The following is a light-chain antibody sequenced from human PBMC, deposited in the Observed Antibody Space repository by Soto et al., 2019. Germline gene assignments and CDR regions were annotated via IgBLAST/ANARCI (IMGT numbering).Light chain of an antibody. J-gene: IGLJ1*01. CDR2: DVS. Sequence: QSALTQPASVSGSPGQSITISCTGTSSDVGGYNYVSWYQQHRGKAPKLIIYDVSNRPSAVSNRYSRSKSANTASLTISGLQAEDEADYYCSSYTTSSTVYVFGTGTKLTVL. CDR3: SSYTTSSTVYV. CDR1: SSDVGGYNY. V-gene: IGLV2-14*01.